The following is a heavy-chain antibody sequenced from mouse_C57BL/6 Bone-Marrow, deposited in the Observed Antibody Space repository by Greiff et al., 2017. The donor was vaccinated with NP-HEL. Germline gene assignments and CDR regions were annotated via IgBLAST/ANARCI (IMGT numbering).Heavy chain of an antibody. CDR3: ARRKITTDYFDY. J-gene: IGHJ2*01. V-gene: IGHV5-17*01. CDR2: ISSGSSTI. D-gene: IGHD1-1*01. Sequence: EVKLVESGGGLVKPGGSLKLSCAASGFTFSDYGMHWVRQAPEKGLEWVAYISSGSSTIYYADTVKGRFTISRDNAKNTLFLQMTSLRSEDTAMYYCARRKITTDYFDYWGQGTTLTVSS. CDR1: GFTFSDYG.